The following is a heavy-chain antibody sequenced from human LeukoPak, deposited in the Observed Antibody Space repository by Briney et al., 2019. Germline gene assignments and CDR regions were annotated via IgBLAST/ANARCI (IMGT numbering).Heavy chain of an antibody. V-gene: IGHV3-23*01. J-gene: IGHJ6*02. Sequence: TGGSLRLSCAASGFTFSSYAMSWVRQAPGKGLEWVSAISGSGGSTYYADSVEGRFTISRDNSKNTLYLQMNSLRAEDTAVYYCAKDQGLWFGELSYGMDVWGQGTTVTVSS. CDR2: ISGSGGST. CDR3: AKDQGLWFGELSYGMDV. CDR1: GFTFSSYA. D-gene: IGHD3-10*01.